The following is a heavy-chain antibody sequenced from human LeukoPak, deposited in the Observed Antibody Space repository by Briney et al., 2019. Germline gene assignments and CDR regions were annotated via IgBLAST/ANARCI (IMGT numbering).Heavy chain of an antibody. D-gene: IGHD6-13*01. Sequence: GSLRLSCAASGFTFSDYYMSWIRQAPGKGLEWVSYISSSSSYTNYADSVKGRFTISRDNAKNSLYLQMNSLRAEDTAVYYCARDPGIGSSWDLYYYYGMDVWGQGTTVTVSS. V-gene: IGHV3-11*05. CDR1: GFTFSDYY. J-gene: IGHJ6*02. CDR3: ARDPGIGSSWDLYYYYGMDV. CDR2: ISSSSSYT.